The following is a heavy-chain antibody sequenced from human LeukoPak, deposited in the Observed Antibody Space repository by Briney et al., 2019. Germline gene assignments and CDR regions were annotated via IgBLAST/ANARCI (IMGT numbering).Heavy chain of an antibody. CDR3: AKDAQRGFDYSNSLEY. CDR2: IWSAATEK. CDR1: GFTYSHYG. D-gene: IGHD4-11*01. Sequence: GGSLRLSCAASGFTYSHYGMHWVRQAPGKGLEWVAVIWSAATEKYYGDAVKGRFTISRDNSRNTLYLQMNSLRVEDTAVYYCAKDAQRGFDYSNSLEYWGQGTLVTVSS. J-gene: IGHJ4*02. V-gene: IGHV3-33*06.